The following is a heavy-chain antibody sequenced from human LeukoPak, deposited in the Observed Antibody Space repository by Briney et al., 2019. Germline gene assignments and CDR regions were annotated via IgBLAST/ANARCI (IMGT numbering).Heavy chain of an antibody. J-gene: IGHJ6*04. D-gene: IGHD3-10*01. CDR1: GFTFSNYN. CDR2: ISSSSSYI. V-gene: IGHV3-21*06. CDR3: TRDASRTIWFGNDHMDV. Sequence: PGGSLRLSRAASGFTFSNYNMHWVRQAPGKGLEWVSSISSSSSYIYYADSVKGRFTISRDNAKNSLYLQMNSLRAEDTAVYYCTRDASRTIWFGNDHMDVWGKGTTVTISS.